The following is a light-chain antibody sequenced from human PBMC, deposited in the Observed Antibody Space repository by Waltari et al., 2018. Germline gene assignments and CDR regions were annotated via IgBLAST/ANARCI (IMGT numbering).Light chain of an antibody. CDR3: SSYTTTSTLVL. V-gene: IGLV2-14*03. CDR2: DVT. Sequence: YQQYPGGAPKLMIYDVTDRPSGVSSRFSGSKSGSTASLTISGLQTEDEAFYYCSSYTTTSTLVLFGGGTKLTVL. J-gene: IGLJ2*01.